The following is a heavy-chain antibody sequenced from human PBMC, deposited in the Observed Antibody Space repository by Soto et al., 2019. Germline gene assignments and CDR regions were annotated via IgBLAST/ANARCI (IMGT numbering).Heavy chain of an antibody. V-gene: IGHV1-18*01. CDR3: ARDQGINIVFVSAAILFGVYSMDF. CDR1: GYTFTSYG. CDR2: ISPYNGNT. J-gene: IGHJ6*04. Sequence: ASVKVSCKASGYTFTSYGISWVRHPPLQGLEWMGWISPYNGNTNYAQKLQGRVTMTTDTSTSTAYMELRSLRSDDTAVYYCARDQGINIVFVSAAILFGVYSMDFWGKGTSVTV. D-gene: IGHD2-2*02.